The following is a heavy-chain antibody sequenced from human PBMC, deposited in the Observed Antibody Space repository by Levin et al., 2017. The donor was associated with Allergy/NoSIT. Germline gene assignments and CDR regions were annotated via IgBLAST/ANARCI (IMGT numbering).Heavy chain of an antibody. D-gene: IGHD4-11*01. CDR3: AKAGGDSNPDYYYYGMDV. J-gene: IGHJ6*02. CDR1: GFTFDDYA. V-gene: IGHV3-9*01. CDR2: ISWNSGSI. Sequence: SLKISCAASGFTFDDYAMHWVRQAPGKGLEWVSGISWNSGSIGYADSVKGRFTISRDNAKNSLYLQMNSLRAEDTALYYCAKAGGDSNPDYYYYGMDVWGQGTTVTVSS.